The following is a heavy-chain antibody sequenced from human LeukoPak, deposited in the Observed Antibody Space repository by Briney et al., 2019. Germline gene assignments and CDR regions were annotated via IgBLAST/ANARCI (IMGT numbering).Heavy chain of an antibody. CDR3: ARGNWNDVVGYYFDY. V-gene: IGHV4-34*01. CDR1: GGSFNAYY. J-gene: IGHJ4*02. Sequence: SETLSLTCGVYGGSFNAYYWSWIRQPPGKGLEWIGEINHSGSINYNPSLKSRVTISVDTSKNQFSLKLSSVTAADTAVYYCARGNWNDVVGYYFDYWGQGTLVTVSS. CDR2: INHSGSI. D-gene: IGHD1-1*01.